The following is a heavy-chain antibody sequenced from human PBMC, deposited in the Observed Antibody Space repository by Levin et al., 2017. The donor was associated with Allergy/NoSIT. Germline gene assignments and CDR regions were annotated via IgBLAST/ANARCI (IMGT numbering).Heavy chain of an antibody. CDR1: GFSFNTAW. J-gene: IGHJ4*02. V-gene: IGHV3-15*01. Sequence: GGSLRLSCAASGFSFNTAWMSWVRQAPGKGLEWVGRIKTKTDVGTTDYAAPVKGRFTISRDDSKNTLFLQMNSLKTEDKAAYYCAAVIRYNCRSGLSALDYWGQGTLVTVSS. CDR3: AAVIRYNCRSGLSALDY. CDR2: IKTKTDVGTT. D-gene: IGHD3-3*01.